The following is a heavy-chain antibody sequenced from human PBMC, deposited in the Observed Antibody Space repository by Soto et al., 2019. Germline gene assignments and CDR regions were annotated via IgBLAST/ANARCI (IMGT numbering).Heavy chain of an antibody. J-gene: IGHJ5*02. CDR1: GGYFNDNY. CDR2: ISRSGTT. V-gene: IGHV4-34*01. D-gene: IGHD3-10*01. CDR3: ATSLWFGTQVEL. Sequence: QVQLQQWGAGLLKPSETLSLSCAVYGGYFNDNYYTWFRQPPGKGLEWIGEISRSGTTKYIPSLKRRASISFDTSKTQVSLKVTSVTAADTAVYYCATSLWFGTQVELWGQGALVTGSS.